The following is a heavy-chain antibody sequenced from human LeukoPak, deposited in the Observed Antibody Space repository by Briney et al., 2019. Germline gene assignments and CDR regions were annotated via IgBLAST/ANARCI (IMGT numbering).Heavy chain of an antibody. D-gene: IGHD3-3*01. CDR2: ISGSGGST. J-gene: IGHJ5*02. V-gene: IGHV3-23*01. CDR3: AKSYFWSGYYPPNWFDP. Sequence: GGSLRLSCAASGFTFSSYAMSWVRQAPGKGLEWVSAISGSGGSTYYADSVKGRFTISRDNSKNTLYLQMNSLRAEDTAVYYCAKSYFWSGYYPPNWFDPWGQGTLVTVSS. CDR1: GFTFSSYA.